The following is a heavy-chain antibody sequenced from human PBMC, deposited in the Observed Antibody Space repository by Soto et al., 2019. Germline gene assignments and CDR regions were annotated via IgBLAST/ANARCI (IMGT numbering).Heavy chain of an antibody. CDR3: AKPPDYNWNDY. J-gene: IGHJ4*02. CDR2: VSGSGGST. D-gene: IGHD1-20*01. Sequence: EVQLLESGGGLVQPGGSLRLSCAASGFTFSSYAMSWVRQAPWKGLEWISAVSGSGGSTYYADSVKGRFTISRDNSKDTLYLQMNTLRAEDTAVYYCAKPPDYNWNDYWGQGTLVTVSS. V-gene: IGHV3-23*01. CDR1: GFTFSSYA.